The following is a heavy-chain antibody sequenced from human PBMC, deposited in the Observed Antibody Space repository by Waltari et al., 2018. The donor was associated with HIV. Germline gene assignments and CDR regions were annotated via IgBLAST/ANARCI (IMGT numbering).Heavy chain of an antibody. V-gene: IGHV3-74*01. Sequence: EVQLVESGGGLVQAGGSLRLSCAASGFTFSSNWMHWVRQAPGKGLVWVARVNGDGCGTSYADSVRGRFSISRENAENSLHLHMNSVRPEDTGLYYCTREGVETTAPADYWGQGTLVTVSS. CDR1: GFTFSSNW. CDR3: TREGVETTAPADY. D-gene: IGHD4-17*01. J-gene: IGHJ4*02. CDR2: VNGDGCGT.